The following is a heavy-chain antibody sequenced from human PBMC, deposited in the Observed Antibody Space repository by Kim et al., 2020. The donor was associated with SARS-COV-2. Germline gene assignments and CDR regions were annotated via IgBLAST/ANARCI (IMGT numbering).Heavy chain of an antibody. J-gene: IGHJ4*02. CDR2: ISYDGSNK. CDR1: GFTFSSYG. CDR3: ATAVSAD. D-gene: IGHD2-21*01. V-gene: IGHV3-30*03. Sequence: GGSLRLSCAASGFTFSSYGMHWVRQAPGKGLEWVAVISYDGSNKYYADSVKGRFTISRDNSKNKLYLQMNSLRDEDTAAYYCATAVSADWGQGTRVMGSS.